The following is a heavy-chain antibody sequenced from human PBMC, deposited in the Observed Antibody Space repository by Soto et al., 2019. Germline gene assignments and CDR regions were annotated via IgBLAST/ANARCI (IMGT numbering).Heavy chain of an antibody. CDR2: INAGNGNT. V-gene: IGHV1-3*01. D-gene: IGHD3-3*01. Sequence: GASVKVSCKASGYTFTSYAMHWVRQAPGQRLEWMGWINAGNGNTKYSQKFQGRVTITRDTSASTAYMELSSLRSEDTAVYYCAREVVYYDFWSATLNSAYWGQGTPVTVSS. J-gene: IGHJ4*02. CDR3: AREVVYYDFWSATLNSAY. CDR1: GYTFTSYA.